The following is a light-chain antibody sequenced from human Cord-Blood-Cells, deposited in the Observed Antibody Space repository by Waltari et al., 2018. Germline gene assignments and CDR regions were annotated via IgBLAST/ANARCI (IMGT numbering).Light chain of an antibody. Sequence: QSALTQPASGSGSPGQSITISCTGTSSELGGYNYSSWYQQHPGKAPKLMIYDSINRPSGVSNRFSGSKSGNTASLTISGLQAEDEADYYCSSYTSSSTWVFGGGTKLTVL. CDR1: SSELGGYNY. V-gene: IGLV2-14*01. J-gene: IGLJ3*02. CDR2: DSI. CDR3: SSYTSSSTWV.